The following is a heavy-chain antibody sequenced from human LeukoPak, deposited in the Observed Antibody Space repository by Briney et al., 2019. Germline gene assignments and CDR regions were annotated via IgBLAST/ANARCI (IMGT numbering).Heavy chain of an antibody. CDR1: GGIFRSYA. CDR2: IIPIFITA. D-gene: IGHD4-17*01. V-gene: IGHV1-69*05. CDR3: ATTTTVTTGYFQH. Sequence: SVKVSCKASGGIFRSYAISWVRQAPGQGLEWMGGIIPIFITANYPQKCQGRVTITTDESTSTAYMELSSLRSEDTAVYYCATTTTVTTGYFQHWGQGTLVTVSP. J-gene: IGHJ1*01.